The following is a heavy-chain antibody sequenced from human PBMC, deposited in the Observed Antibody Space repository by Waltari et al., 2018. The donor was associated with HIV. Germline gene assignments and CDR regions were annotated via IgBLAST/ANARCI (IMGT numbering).Heavy chain of an antibody. CDR1: GLPFRTSD. CDR3: ARGNDYGDPYYFDY. D-gene: IGHD4-17*01. Sequence: EVQLVESGGGLVQPGGSLRLSCAASGLPFRTSDIHWVRPATGKGLEWVSAIGTAGDTYYPGSVKGRFTISRENAKNSLYLQMNSLRAGDTAVYYCARGNDYGDPYYFDYWGQGTLVTVSS. CDR2: IGTAGDT. J-gene: IGHJ4*02. V-gene: IGHV3-13*04.